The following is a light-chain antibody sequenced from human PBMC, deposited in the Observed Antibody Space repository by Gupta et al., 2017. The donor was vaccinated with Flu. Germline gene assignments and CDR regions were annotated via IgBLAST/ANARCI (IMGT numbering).Light chain of an antibody. CDR1: IIRSYY. V-gene: IGLV3-19*01. CDR3: HSRDSRRNNYV. J-gene: IGLJ1*01. Sequence: IIRSYYDCCDHQKSVQTPVLLIYDNKNRLSGCPDRFSASSSVTTASVTITGAQAAEEAEYYCHSRDSRRNNYVFGGGTKVTVL. CDR2: DNK.